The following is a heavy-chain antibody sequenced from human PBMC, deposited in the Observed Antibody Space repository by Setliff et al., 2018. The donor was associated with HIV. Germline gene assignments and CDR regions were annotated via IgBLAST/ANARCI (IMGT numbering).Heavy chain of an antibody. Sequence: SVKVSCKASGGTFSSYAISWVRQAPGQGLEWMGGIIPIFGTANYAQKFQGRVTITTDESTSTAYMELSSLRSEDTAVYYCARDGQVVVITGMYYWGQGTLVTVSS. CDR3: ARDGQVVVITGMYY. CDR1: GGTFSSYA. D-gene: IGHD3-22*01. J-gene: IGHJ4*02. V-gene: IGHV1-69*05. CDR2: IIPIFGTA.